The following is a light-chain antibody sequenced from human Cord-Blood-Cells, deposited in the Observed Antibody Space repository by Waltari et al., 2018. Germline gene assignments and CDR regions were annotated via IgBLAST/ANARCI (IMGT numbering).Light chain of an antibody. CDR2: DAS. CDR1: QRVTSY. V-gene: IGKV3-11*01. Sequence: EIVLTQSPATLSWSPGDRATLSCRASQRVTSYLAWYQQKPGQAPRPLIYDASNRATGIPARFSGSGSGTDFTLTISSLEPEDFAVYYCQQRSNWPWTFGQGTKVEIK. J-gene: IGKJ1*01. CDR3: QQRSNWPWT.